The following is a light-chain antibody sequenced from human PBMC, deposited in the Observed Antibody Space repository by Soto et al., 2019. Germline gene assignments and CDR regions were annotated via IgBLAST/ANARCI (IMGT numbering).Light chain of an antibody. V-gene: IGKV3-20*01. CDR3: QQYTDWPLT. CDR1: QTVTSTY. J-gene: IGKJ1*01. CDR2: GIS. Sequence: VMSGSPATLSVSPGERATLSCRASQTVTSTYLAWYQQKPGQAPRLLIYGISSRATGVPDRFSGSGSGTDFTLTISRLEPEDFAVYYCQQYTDWPLTFGQGTKVDI.